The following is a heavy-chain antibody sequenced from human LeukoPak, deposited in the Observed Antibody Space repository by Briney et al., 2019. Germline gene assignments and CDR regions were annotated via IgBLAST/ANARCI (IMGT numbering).Heavy chain of an antibody. CDR2: INPGNGKT. CDR1: EYSFTSYS. J-gene: IGHJ3*02. Sequence: ASVKVSCKASEYSFTSYSLHWLRQAPGQGLEWMGWINPGNGKTKYSQKFQGRVTITRDTSASTAYMELSSLRSEDTAVYYCAREGTGTTGAFDIWGQGTMVTVSS. CDR3: AREGTGTTGAFDI. D-gene: IGHD1-14*01. V-gene: IGHV1-3*01.